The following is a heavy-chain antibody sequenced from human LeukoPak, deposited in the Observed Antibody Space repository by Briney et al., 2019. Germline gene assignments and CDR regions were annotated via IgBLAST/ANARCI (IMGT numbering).Heavy chain of an antibody. CDR2: ISAYNGNT. V-gene: IGHV1-18*01. CDR1: GYTFTSYG. D-gene: IGHD2-15*01. CDR3: ARGPFLGYCSGGSCNDAFDI. Sequence: ASVTVSCKASGYTFTSYGISWVRQAPGQGLEWMGWISAYNGNTNYVQKLQGRVTMTTDTSTSTAYMELRSLRSDDTAVYYCARGPFLGYCSGGSCNDAFDIWGQGTMVTVSS. J-gene: IGHJ3*02.